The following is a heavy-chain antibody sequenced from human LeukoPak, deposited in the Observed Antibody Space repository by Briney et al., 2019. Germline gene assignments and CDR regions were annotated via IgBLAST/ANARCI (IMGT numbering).Heavy chain of an antibody. J-gene: IGHJ4*02. CDR2: IIPILGIA. CDR1: GGTFSSYA. V-gene: IGHV1-69*04. Sequence: GSSVTVSCKASGGTFSSYAISWARQAPGQGLEWMGRIIPILGIANYAQKFQGRVTITADKSTSTAYMELSSLRSEDTAVYYCARDWGSGWPYYFDYWGQGTLVTVSS. CDR3: ARDWGSGWPYYFDY. D-gene: IGHD6-19*01.